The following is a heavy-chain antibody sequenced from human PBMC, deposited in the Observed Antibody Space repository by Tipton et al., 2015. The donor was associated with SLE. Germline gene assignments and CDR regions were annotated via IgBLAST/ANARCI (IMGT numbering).Heavy chain of an antibody. D-gene: IGHD3-10*01. Sequence: SLRLSCAASGFTFDDYGMTWVRQAPGKGLEWVAFIRYDGSNKYYADSVKGRFTISRDNSKNTLYLQMNSLRAEDTAVYYCAKTGYYGSGSFDYWGQGTLVTVSS. CDR3: AKTGYYGSGSFDY. J-gene: IGHJ4*02. CDR1: GFTFDDYG. CDR2: IRYDGSNK. V-gene: IGHV3-30*02.